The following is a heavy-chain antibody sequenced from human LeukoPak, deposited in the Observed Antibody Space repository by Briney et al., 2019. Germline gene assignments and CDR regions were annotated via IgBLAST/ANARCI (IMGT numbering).Heavy chain of an antibody. CDR1: GFTLSSYA. J-gene: IGHJ4*02. Sequence: GGSLRLSCAVSGFTLSSYAMSWVRQGPGKGLEWVSAISVSGNTYHADSVKGRFTISRDSSNNTLYLQMNSLRAGDAAVYYCAKAPVTTCSGAYCYPFDYWSQGTLVTVSS. CDR2: ISVSGNT. D-gene: IGHD2-15*01. V-gene: IGHV3-23*01. CDR3: AKAPVTTCSGAYCYPFDY.